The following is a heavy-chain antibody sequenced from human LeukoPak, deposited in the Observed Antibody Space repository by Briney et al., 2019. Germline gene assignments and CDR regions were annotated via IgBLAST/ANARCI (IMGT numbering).Heavy chain of an antibody. V-gene: IGHV4-34*01. D-gene: IGHD2-2*01. CDR3: ARGLSNQLLLGYGMDV. Sequence: SETPSLTCAVYGGSFSGYYWSWIRQPPGKGLEWIGEINHSGSTNYDPSLKSRVTISVDTSKNQFSLKLSSVTAADTAVYYCARGLSNQLLLGYGMDVWGQGTTVTVSS. CDR1: GGSFSGYY. CDR2: INHSGST. J-gene: IGHJ6*02.